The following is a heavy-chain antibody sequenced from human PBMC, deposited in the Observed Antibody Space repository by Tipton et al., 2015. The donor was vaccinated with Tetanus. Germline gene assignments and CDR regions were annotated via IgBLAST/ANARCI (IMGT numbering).Heavy chain of an antibody. CDR1: GFTFSTHA. Sequence: GSLRLSCEASGFTFSTHAMSWVRQAPGKGLEWVSGIGGSGSSTYYAASVQGRVTISRDNSKNTLYLQMRSLKVEDTAVYYCAKTKRGYSYGTYDNWGQGILVTVSS. V-gene: IGHV3-23*01. CDR2: IGGSGSST. CDR3: AKTKRGYSYGTYDN. J-gene: IGHJ4*02. D-gene: IGHD5-18*01.